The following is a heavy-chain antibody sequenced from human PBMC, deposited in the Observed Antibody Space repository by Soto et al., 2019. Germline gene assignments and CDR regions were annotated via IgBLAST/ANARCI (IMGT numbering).Heavy chain of an antibody. V-gene: IGHV1-69*13. J-gene: IGHJ4*02. D-gene: IGHD1-7*01. CDR1: GGTFRNYA. Sequence: SVKISCKASGGTFRNYAFSWVRQAPGQGLEWMGGIIPIFGKANYEQRFQGRLTITADESTSTAYMELNSLRSEDTAVYFCARDLYINWYYPLDSWGQGTLVTVSS. CDR2: IIPIFGKA. CDR3: ARDLYINWYYPLDS.